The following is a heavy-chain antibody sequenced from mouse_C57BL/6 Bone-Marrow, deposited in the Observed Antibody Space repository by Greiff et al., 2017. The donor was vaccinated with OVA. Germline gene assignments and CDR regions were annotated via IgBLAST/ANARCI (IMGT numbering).Heavy chain of an antibody. CDR2: LHPSDSDT. CDR3: AIKGDSSGYAYAMDY. CDR1: GYTFTSYW. D-gene: IGHD3-2*02. J-gene: IGHJ4*01. Sequence: QVQLQQPGAELVKPGASVKVSCKASGYTFTSYWMHWVKQRPGQGLEWIGRLHPSDSDTNYNQKFKGKATLTVDKSSSTAYMQLSSLTSEDSAVYYCAIKGDSSGYAYAMDYWGQGTSVTVSS. V-gene: IGHV1-74*01.